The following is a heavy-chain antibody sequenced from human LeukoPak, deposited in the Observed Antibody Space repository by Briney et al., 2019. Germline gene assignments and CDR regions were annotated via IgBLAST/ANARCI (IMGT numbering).Heavy chain of an antibody. Sequence: PGGSLRLSCAASGFTVSSNHMSWVRQAPGKGLEWVSVIYSGGSTYYADSVKGRFTISRDNSKNTLYLQMNSLRAEDTAVYYCASLGPGDAFDIWGQGTMVTVSS. CDR1: GFTVSSNH. V-gene: IGHV3-66*01. J-gene: IGHJ3*02. CDR3: ASLGPGDAFDI. CDR2: IYSGGST.